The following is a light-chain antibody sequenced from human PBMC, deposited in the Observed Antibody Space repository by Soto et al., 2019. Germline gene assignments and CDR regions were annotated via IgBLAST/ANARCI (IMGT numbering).Light chain of an antibody. CDR2: AVS. CDR1: QSIFNY. V-gene: IGKV1-39*01. J-gene: IGKJ1*01. Sequence: DIQMTQSPSSLSASVGDRVTITCRSSQSIFNYLNWYQQKPGKAPEVLIYAVSSLQIGVPSRFAGSGSGTDFTLTISRLEPADAAVYYCQQYESLLWTFGQGTKLEIK. CDR3: QQYESLLWT.